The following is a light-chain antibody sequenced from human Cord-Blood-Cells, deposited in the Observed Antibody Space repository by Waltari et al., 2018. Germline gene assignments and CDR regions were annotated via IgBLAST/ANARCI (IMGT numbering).Light chain of an antibody. J-gene: IGKJ4*01. CDR1: QGISSY. V-gene: IGKV1-8*01. CDR3: LQYYSYPLT. CDR2: AAS. Sequence: AIRMTQSPSSFSASTGDRVTITCRASQGISSYLAWYQQKPGKAPKLLIYAASTLQSGVPSRFSGSGSGTDFTLTISRLQSEDFATYYCLQYYSYPLTFGGGTKVEIK.